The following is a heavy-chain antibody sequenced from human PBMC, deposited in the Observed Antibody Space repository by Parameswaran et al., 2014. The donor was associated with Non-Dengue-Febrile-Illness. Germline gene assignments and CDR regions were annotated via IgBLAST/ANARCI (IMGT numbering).Heavy chain of an antibody. CDR3: ARHIRYYDFWSGTNNQRGTYDY. D-gene: IGHD3-3*01. V-gene: IGHV5-51*01. J-gene: IGHJ4*02. Sequence: VRQMPGKGLEWMGIIYPGDSDTRYSPSFQGQVTISADKPISTAYLQWSSLKASDTAMYYCARHIRYYDFWSGTNNQRGTYDYWGQGTLVTVSS. CDR2: IYPGDSDT.